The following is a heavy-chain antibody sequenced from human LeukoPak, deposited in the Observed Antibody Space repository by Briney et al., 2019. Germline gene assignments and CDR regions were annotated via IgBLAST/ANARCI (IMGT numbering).Heavy chain of an antibody. V-gene: IGHV3-23*01. J-gene: IGHJ4*02. CDR2: ISGSGGST. Sequence: GGSLRLSCAASGFTFSSYEMNWVRQAPGKGLEWVSAISGSGGSTYYADSVKGRFTISRDNSKNTLYLQMNSLRAEDTAVYYCAKRGPYYDYVWGSYRYKGGPFDYWGQGTLVTVSS. CDR1: GFTFSSYE. D-gene: IGHD3-16*02. CDR3: AKRGPYYDYVWGSYRYKGGPFDY.